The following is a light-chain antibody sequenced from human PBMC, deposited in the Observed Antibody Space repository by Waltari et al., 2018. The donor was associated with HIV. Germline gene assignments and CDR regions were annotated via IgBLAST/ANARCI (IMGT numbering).Light chain of an antibody. CDR1: SYNIGNNF. Sequence: QSVLTQPPSASGTPGQRVTISCSGNSYNIGNNFVSWYQQVPGMAPKLLIYQNDQRPSGVPDRCAGSKSGTSASLAISGLRYEDEADYYCSAWDDKLTALVFGGGTKLTDL. J-gene: IGLJ2*01. CDR3: SAWDDKLTALV. V-gene: IGLV1-47*01. CDR2: QND.